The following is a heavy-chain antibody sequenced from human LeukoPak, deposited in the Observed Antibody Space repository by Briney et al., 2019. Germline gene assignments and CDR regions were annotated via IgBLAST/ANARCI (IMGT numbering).Heavy chain of an antibody. CDR2: IYYSGST. D-gene: IGHD5-18*01. V-gene: IGHV4-39*07. Sequence: PSETLSLTCTVSGGSISSYYWSWLRQPPGKGLEWIGSIYYSGSTYYNPSLKSRVTISVDTSKNQFSLKLSSVTAADTAVYYCARGRGTAMVTHWGQGTLVTVSS. J-gene: IGHJ4*02. CDR1: GGSISSYY. CDR3: ARGRGTAMVTH.